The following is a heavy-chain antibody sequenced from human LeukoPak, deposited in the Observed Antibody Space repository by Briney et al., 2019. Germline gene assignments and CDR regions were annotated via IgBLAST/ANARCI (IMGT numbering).Heavy chain of an antibody. Sequence: GGSLRLSCAASGFTFSSYAMSWVRQAPGKGLEWVSAISGSGGSTYYADSVKGRFTISRDNSKNTLYLQMDSLRAEDTAVYYCAKDRSRIDFSYWGQGTLVTVSS. D-gene: IGHD2/OR15-2a*01. CDR1: GFTFSSYA. V-gene: IGHV3-23*01. CDR3: AKDRSRIDFSY. J-gene: IGHJ4*02. CDR2: ISGSGGST.